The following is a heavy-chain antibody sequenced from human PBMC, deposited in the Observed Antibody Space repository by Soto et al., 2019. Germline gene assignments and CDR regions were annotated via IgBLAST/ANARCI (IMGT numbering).Heavy chain of an antibody. D-gene: IGHD6-13*01. V-gene: IGHV1-69*06. CDR3: ARDEAQQLGRRWSYYYYGMDV. Sequence: SVKVSCKASGYTFTSYGISWVRQAPGQGLEWMGGIIPIFGTANYAQKFQGRVTITADKSTSTAYMELSNLRSEDTAVYYCARDEAQQLGRRWSYYYYGMDVWGQGTTVTAP. CDR2: IIPIFGTA. CDR1: GYTFTSYG. J-gene: IGHJ6*02.